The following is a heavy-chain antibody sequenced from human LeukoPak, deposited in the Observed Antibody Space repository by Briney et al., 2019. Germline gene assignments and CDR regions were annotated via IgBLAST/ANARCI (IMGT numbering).Heavy chain of an antibody. J-gene: IGHJ4*02. CDR3: ARDKSWTY. Sequence: GASVKVSCKASGYTLTGYYMHWVRQAPGQGLEWMGWINPNSGGTNYAQKFQGRVTMTRDTSIRTAYMELSSLKSDDTAVYYCARDKSWTYWGQGALVTVSS. V-gene: IGHV1-2*02. CDR2: INPNSGGT. CDR1: GYTLTGYY. D-gene: IGHD3/OR15-3a*01.